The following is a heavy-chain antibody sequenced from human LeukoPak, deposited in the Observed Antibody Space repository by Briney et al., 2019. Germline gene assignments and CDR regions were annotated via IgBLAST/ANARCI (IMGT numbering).Heavy chain of an antibody. Sequence: ASMKVSCKASGYTFTNSDINWVRQATGQGLEWMGWISAYNGNTNYAQKLQGRVTMTTDTSTSTAYMELRSLRSDDTAVYYCARESTGVAAGTSTVYMDVWGKGTTVTVSS. D-gene: IGHD6-13*01. V-gene: IGHV1-18*01. CDR1: GYTFTNSD. CDR3: ARESTGVAAGTSTVYMDV. J-gene: IGHJ6*03. CDR2: ISAYNGNT.